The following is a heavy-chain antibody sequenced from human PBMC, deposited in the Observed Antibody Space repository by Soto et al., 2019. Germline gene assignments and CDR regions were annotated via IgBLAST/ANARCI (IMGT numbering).Heavy chain of an antibody. D-gene: IGHD3-10*02. CDR2: MHYDGTT. CDR1: GGSIASVGFY. CDR3: ARYYFVPWTAYSHVFDY. V-gene: IGHV4-31*03. J-gene: IGHJ4*02. Sequence: PSETLSLTCTVSGGSIASVGFYCSWIRQNPEKGLEWIAYMHYDGTTYYNPSLRSRTAISLDTSRNQFSLTLNSVTAADTAVYYCARYYFVPWTAYSHVFDYWGQGILVTVPS.